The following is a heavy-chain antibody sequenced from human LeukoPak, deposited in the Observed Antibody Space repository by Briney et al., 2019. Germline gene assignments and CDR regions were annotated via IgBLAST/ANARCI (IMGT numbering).Heavy chain of an antibody. CDR1: GGSMRSHY. Sequence: ASETLSLTCSVSGGSMRSHYWSWIRKSPGKGLELIGYIYYSGNTNYNPSLKSRDTISVDTSKNQFSLMLRSVTAADTAVYYCARENLGSRAFDMWGQGTMVTVSS. V-gene: IGHV4-59*11. D-gene: IGHD7-27*01. CDR2: IYYSGNT. CDR3: ARENLGSRAFDM. J-gene: IGHJ3*02.